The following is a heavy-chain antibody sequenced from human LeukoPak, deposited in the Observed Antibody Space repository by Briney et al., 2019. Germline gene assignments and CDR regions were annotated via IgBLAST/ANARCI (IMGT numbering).Heavy chain of an antibody. CDR2: INHSGST. CDR3: ARDQQWRVLLDY. Sequence: PSETLSLTCAVYGGSFSGYYWSWIRQPPGKGLEWIGEINHSGSTNYNPSLKSRVTISVDTSKNQFSLKLSSVTAADTGVYYCARDQQWRVLLDYWGQGTMVNVSS. D-gene: IGHD6-19*01. CDR1: GGSFSGYY. V-gene: IGHV4-34*01. J-gene: IGHJ4*02.